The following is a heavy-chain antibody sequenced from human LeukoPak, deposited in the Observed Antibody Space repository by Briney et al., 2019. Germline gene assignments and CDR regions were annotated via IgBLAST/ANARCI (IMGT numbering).Heavy chain of an antibody. V-gene: IGHV4-34*01. CDR2: INHSGST. Sequence: PSETLSLTCAVYGGSFSGYYWSWIRQPPGKGLEWIGEINHSGSTNYNPPLKSRVTISVDTSKNQFSLKLSSVTAADTAVYYCARPYDYVWGSYRYWTKAFDIWGQGTMVTVSS. CDR1: GGSFSGYY. CDR3: ARPYDYVWGSYRYWTKAFDI. J-gene: IGHJ3*02. D-gene: IGHD3-16*02.